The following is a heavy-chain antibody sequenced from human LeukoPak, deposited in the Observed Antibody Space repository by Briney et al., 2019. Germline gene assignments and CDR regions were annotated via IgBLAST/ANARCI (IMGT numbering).Heavy chain of an antibody. D-gene: IGHD2-21*02. V-gene: IGHV4-39*01. CDR1: GGSASISAYY. CDR3: ARQSALTHSHFDY. J-gene: IGHJ4*02. Sequence: SETLSLTCIVSGGSASISAYYWGRIRQPPGEGLQWIGTIYYSGKTYFNSSLKSRVTIAVETSTGQFSLRLYSVTAADTAMYYCARQSALTHSHFDYWGQGTLVTVSS. CDR2: IYYSGKT.